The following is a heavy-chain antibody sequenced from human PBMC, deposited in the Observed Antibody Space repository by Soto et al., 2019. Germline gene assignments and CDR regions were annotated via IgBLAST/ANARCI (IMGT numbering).Heavy chain of an antibody. CDR2: TYYRSKWYN. V-gene: IGHV6-1*01. J-gene: IGHJ5*02. Sequence: SQTLSLTCAISGDSVSSNSAAWNWIRQSPSRGLEWLGRTYYRSKWYNDYAVSVKSRITINPDTSKNQFSLQLNSVSAEDTAVYYCARTQLGYCSGGSCYLRWFHPWGQATLVTVCS. CDR3: ARTQLGYCSGGSCYLRWFHP. D-gene: IGHD2-15*01. CDR1: GDSVSSNSAA.